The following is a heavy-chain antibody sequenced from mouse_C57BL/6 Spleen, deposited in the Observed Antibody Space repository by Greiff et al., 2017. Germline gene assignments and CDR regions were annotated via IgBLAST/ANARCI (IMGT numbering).Heavy chain of an antibody. J-gene: IGHJ2*01. CDR1: GYTFTSYW. V-gene: IGHV1-61*01. CDR2: IYPSDSET. Sequence: VQLQQPGAELVRPGSSVKLSCKASGYTFTSYWMDWVKQRPGQGLEWIGNIYPSDSETHYNQKFKDKATLTVDKSSSTAYMQLSSLTSEDSAVYCCAREHYSNYVVYFDYGGQGTTRTV. D-gene: IGHD2-5*01. CDR3: AREHYSNYVVYFDY.